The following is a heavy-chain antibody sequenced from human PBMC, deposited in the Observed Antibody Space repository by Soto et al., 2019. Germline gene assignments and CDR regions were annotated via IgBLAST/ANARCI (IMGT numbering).Heavy chain of an antibody. CDR1: GFSLSNARMG. J-gene: IGHJ6*02. V-gene: IGHV2-26*01. CDR2: IFSNDEK. D-gene: IGHD6-13*01. CDR3: ARIPAAAGTYWDSYYYYGMDV. Sequence: QVTLKESGPVLVKPTETLTLTCTVSGFSLSNARMGVSWIRQPPGKALEWLAHIFSNDEKSYSTSLKSRLTISKDTSKSQVVLTMTNMDPVDTATYYCARIPAAAGTYWDSYYYYGMDVWGQGTTVTVSS.